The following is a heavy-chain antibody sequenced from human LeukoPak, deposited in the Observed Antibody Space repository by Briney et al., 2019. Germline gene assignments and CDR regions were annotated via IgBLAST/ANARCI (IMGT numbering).Heavy chain of an antibody. J-gene: IGHJ3*02. CDR2: IFISGST. V-gene: IGHV4-61*02. Sequence: SETLSLTCTVSGGSISSGSYYWNWIRQPAGKGLEWIGLIFISGSTNYNPSLKSRVTISVDTSKNQFSLKLSSVTAADTAVYYCARSTLGFDIWGQGTMVTVSS. CDR1: GGSISSGSYY. CDR3: ARSTLGFDI. D-gene: IGHD3-16*01.